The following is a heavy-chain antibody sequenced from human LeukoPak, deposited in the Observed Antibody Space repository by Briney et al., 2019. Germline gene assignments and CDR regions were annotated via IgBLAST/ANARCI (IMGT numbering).Heavy chain of an antibody. CDR1: GGSIGGHY. Sequence: ASETLSLTCTVSGGSIGGHYWTWIRQPPGKGLEWIGQIHYSGRPDYNPSLKSRVTTSVDTSKNQLSLKVTSVTGADTAVYYCARFGVDYDMDVWGQGTTVTVSS. D-gene: IGHD3-16*01. CDR2: IHYSGRP. CDR3: ARFGVDYDMDV. V-gene: IGHV4-59*11. J-gene: IGHJ6*02.